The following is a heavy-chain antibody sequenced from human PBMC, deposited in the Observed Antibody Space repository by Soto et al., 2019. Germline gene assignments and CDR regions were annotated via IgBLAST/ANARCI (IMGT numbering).Heavy chain of an antibody. CDR2: IYYSGST. D-gene: IGHD3-22*01. J-gene: IGHJ4*02. CDR1: GGSISSSSYY. CDR3: ARSLYYYDSSLLDY. V-gene: IGHV4-39*01. Sequence: PSETLSLTCTVSGGSISSSSYYWGWIRQPPGKGLEWIGSIYYSGSTYYNPSLKSRVTISVDTSKNQFSLKLSSVTAADTAVYYCARSLYYYDSSLLDYWGQGTLVTVSS.